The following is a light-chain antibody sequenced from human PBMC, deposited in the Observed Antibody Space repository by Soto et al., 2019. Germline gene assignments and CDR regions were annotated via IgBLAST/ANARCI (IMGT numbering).Light chain of an antibody. Sequence: EIVLTQSPGTLSFSPGERATLSCRSSQSVSSSYLAWYQQKPGQAPRLLIFAASSRASGIPDRFSGSGSGTDFTIRLSSLQPEEFGRYYCQFHVSSPIPFAKGTRLEIK. J-gene: IGKJ5*01. CDR3: QFHVSSPIP. CDR1: QSVSSSY. CDR2: AAS. V-gene: IGKV3-20*01.